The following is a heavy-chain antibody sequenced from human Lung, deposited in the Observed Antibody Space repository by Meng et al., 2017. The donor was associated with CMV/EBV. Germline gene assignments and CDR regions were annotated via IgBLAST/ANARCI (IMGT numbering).Heavy chain of an antibody. CDR2: INPYNGNT. V-gene: IGHV1-18*01. Sequence: ASXXVSCKASGYTFTTYGVSWVRQAPGQGLEWVGWINPYNGNTLYAQNFQGRVTVTTNTSTTTACMELRSLRSDDTAVYYCARGPLARDPPTYSSSWDATAYYGMDFWGQGTTDTVSS. J-gene: IGHJ6*02. D-gene: IGHD6-13*01. CDR1: GYTFTTYG. CDR3: ARGPLARDPPTYSSSWDATAYYGMDF.